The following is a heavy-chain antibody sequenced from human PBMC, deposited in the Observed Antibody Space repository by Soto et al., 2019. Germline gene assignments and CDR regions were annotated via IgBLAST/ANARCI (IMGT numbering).Heavy chain of an antibody. J-gene: IGHJ6*03. CDR2: IYYSGST. CDR1: DGSISSYY. CDR3: ARQVGGGDSWSGVYYYYMDV. D-gene: IGHD3-3*01. V-gene: IGHV4-59*08. Sequence: QVQLQESGPGLVKPSETLSLTCTVSDGSISSYYWSWIRQPPGKGLEWIGYIYYSGSTNYNPSLKSRVTLSVDTSKNQFSLKLSSVTAADTAMYYCARQVGGGDSWSGVYYYYMDVWGKGTTVTVSS.